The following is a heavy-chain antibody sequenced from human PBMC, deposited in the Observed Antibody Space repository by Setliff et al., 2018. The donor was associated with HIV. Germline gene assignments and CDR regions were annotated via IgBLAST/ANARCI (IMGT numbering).Heavy chain of an antibody. CDR1: GGSISSGGYY. D-gene: IGHD3-9*01. J-gene: IGHJ4*02. V-gene: IGHV4-31*03. CDR2: IYYSGST. Sequence: PSETLSLTCTVSGGSISSGGYYWSWIRQHPGRGPEWIGHIYYSGSTYYNASLKSRLSISVDSSKNQFSLKLTSVTAADTAVYYCARTVGLPDWSLDYWGQGTLVTVSS. CDR3: ARTVGLPDWSLDY.